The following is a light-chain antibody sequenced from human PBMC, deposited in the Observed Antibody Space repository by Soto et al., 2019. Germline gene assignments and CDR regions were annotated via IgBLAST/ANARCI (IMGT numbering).Light chain of an antibody. CDR1: QSISSSY. J-gene: IGKJ1*01. V-gene: IGKV3-20*01. CDR2: GAS. CDR3: QQYGSSPPWT. Sequence: EIVMTQSPGTLSLSPGKRATLSCRASQSISSSYLAWYQQRPGQAPRLLIYGASSRATGIPDRFSGSGSGTDFTPTISRLEPEDFAVYYCQQYGSSPPWTFGQGTKVDIK.